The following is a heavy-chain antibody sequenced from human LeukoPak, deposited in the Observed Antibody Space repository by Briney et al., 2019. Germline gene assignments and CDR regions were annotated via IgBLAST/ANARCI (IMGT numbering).Heavy chain of an antibody. CDR3: AKDRETPLLWFGELLSFDY. V-gene: IGHV3-7*03. CDR2: IKQDGSEK. Sequence: GGSLRLSCAGSGFTFSSYWMSWVRQAPGKGLEWVANIKQDGSEKYSVDSVKGRFTISRDNSKNTLYLQMNSLRAEDTAVYYCAKDRETPLLWFGELLSFDYWGQGTLVTVSS. J-gene: IGHJ4*02. D-gene: IGHD3-10*01. CDR1: GFTFSSYW.